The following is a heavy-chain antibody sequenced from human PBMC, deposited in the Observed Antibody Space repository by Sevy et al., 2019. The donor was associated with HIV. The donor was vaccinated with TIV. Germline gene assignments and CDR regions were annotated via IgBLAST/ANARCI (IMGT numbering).Heavy chain of an antibody. V-gene: IGHV3-53*01. J-gene: IGHJ4*02. CDR2: IYSGGST. D-gene: IGHD1-26*01. Sequence: GGSLRLSCAASGFTVSNNYMIWVRQAPGKGLEWVSVIYSGGSTYYADSVRGRFTISRDNSKNTLYLQMNSLRAEDTAVYYCAGDSLTVEWAFDYWGQGTLVTVSS. CDR1: GFTVSNNY. CDR3: AGDSLTVEWAFDY.